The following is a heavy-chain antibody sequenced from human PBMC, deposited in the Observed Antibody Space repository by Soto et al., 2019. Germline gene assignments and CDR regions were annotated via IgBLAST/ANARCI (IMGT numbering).Heavy chain of an antibody. J-gene: IGHJ6*02. D-gene: IGHD2-2*01. CDR2: ISHSGST. CDR3: ARDGGERYCSSTSCYHYYYYGMDV. Sequence: PSETLSLTCAVSGDSINSSHWWNWVRQPPGKGLEWIGQISHSGSTNYNPSLTSRVTISVDKSKNQFSLKLSSVTAVDTAVYYCARDGGERYCSSTSCYHYYYYGMDVWGQGTTVTVSS. V-gene: IGHV4-4*02. CDR1: GDSINSSHW.